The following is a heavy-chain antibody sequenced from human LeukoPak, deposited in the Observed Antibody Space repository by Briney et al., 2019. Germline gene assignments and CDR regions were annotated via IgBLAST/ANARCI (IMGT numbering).Heavy chain of an antibody. J-gene: IGHJ4*02. D-gene: IGHD3-22*01. CDR2: IHHSGNT. Sequence: PSETLSLTCSVSGYSISSGYFCDWIRQPPGKGLEWVGSIHHSGNTYYNPSLKTRVTISVDTSNNQFSLKLTSVTAADTAVYYCARERPPSSSGYYDYWAQGTLVTVSS. CDR3: ARERPPSSSGYYDY. V-gene: IGHV4-38-2*02. CDR1: GYSISSGYF.